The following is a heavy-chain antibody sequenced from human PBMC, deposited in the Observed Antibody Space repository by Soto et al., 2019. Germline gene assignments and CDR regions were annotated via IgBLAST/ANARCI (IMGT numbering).Heavy chain of an antibody. CDR1: GGSISSYH. V-gene: IGHV4-4*07. J-gene: IGHJ1*01. D-gene: IGHD3-10*01. CDR2: FYTNGIS. Sequence: SETLSLTCTVSGGSISSYHWSWIRQSAGQGLEWIGRFYTNGISHYNPSLKSRLSMSADTSKNQLSLTLTSVTAADTGVYYCARAGNECGVDVWGQGTVVTVSS. CDR3: ARAGNECGVDV.